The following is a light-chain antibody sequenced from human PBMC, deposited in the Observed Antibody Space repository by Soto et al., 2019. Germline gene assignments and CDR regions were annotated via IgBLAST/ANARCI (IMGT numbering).Light chain of an antibody. V-gene: IGLV2-14*01. CDR3: SSYTSFSTRYV. CDR1: SSDVGGYNY. J-gene: IGLJ1*01. Sequence: QSALTQPATVSGPPGQSITISCTGISSDVGGYNYVSWYQQHPGKAPKLMISEVSNRPSGVSNRFSGSKSGNTASLTISGLQAEDEADYYCSSYTSFSTRYVFGTGTKVTVL. CDR2: EVS.